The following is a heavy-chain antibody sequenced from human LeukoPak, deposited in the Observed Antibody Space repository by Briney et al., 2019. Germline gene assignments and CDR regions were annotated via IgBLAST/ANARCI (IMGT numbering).Heavy chain of an antibody. CDR2: IRGSGSST. CDR1: GFTLSSYA. J-gene: IGHJ4*02. CDR3: AKELSGTFGGVPGDFDY. D-gene: IGHD3-16*01. V-gene: IGHV3-23*01. Sequence: GGSLRLSCAASGFTLSSYAMSWVRQAPGKGLEWVSAIRGSGSSTYYADSVKGRFTISRDNSKNTLYLQMNSLRAEDTAVYYCAKELSGTFGGVPGDFDYWGQGTLVTVSS.